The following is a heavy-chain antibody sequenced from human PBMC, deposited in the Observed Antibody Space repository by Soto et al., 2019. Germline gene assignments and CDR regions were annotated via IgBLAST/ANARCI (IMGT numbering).Heavy chain of an antibody. CDR3: ASDSDYAFDY. Sequence: GGSLRLSCAASGFTFSSYSMNWVRQAPGKGLEWISYIRGDSVYYTDSVKGRFTISRDIAKSSLYLQMNGLRAEDTAVYYCASDSDYAFDYWGQGT. J-gene: IGHJ4*02. CDR2: IRGDSV. V-gene: IGHV3-48*01. D-gene: IGHD5-12*01. CDR1: GFTFSSYS.